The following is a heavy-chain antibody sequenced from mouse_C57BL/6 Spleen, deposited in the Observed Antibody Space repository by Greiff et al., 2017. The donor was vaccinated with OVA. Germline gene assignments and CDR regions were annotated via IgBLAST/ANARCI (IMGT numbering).Heavy chain of an antibody. CDR1: GYSITSGYD. J-gene: IGHJ3*01. V-gene: IGHV3-1*01. CDR2: ISYSGST. Sequence: EVQLQESGPGMVKPSQSLSLTCTVTGYSITSGYDWHWIRHFPGNKLEWMGYISYSGSTNYNPSLKSRISITHDTSKNHFFLKVNSVTTEDTSTYYCAKEDYGSSSSWFAYWGQGTLVTVSA. D-gene: IGHD1-1*01. CDR3: AKEDYGSSSSWFAY.